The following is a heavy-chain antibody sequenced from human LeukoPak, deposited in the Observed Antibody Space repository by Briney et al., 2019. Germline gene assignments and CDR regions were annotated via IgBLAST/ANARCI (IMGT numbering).Heavy chain of an antibody. D-gene: IGHD3-22*01. CDR2: ISGSGGST. CDR1: GFTFSSYA. Sequence: GGSLRLSCAASGFTFSSYAMSWVGQAPGHGLEWVSAISGSGGSTYYADSVNGRFTISRDNSKNTLYLQMNSLRADDTAVYYCAKIHYDSSMVNWFDPWGQGTLVTVSS. V-gene: IGHV3-23*01. CDR3: AKIHYDSSMVNWFDP. J-gene: IGHJ5*02.